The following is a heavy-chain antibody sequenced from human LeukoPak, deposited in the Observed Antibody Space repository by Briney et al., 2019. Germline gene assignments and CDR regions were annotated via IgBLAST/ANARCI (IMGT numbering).Heavy chain of an antibody. CDR3: AKSSSGYYDTITYFDY. Sequence: GGSLRLSCAASGFTFSSYEMNWVRQAPGKGLEWVSYISSSGSTIYYADSVKGRFTISRDNAKNSLYLQMNRLRAEDMALYYWAKSSSGYYDTITYFDYWGQGTLVTVSS. CDR2: ISSSGSTI. J-gene: IGHJ4*02. CDR1: GFTFSSYE. V-gene: IGHV3-48*03. D-gene: IGHD3-22*01.